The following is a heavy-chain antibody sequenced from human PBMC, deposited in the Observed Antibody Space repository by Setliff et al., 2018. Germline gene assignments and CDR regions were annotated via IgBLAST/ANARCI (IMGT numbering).Heavy chain of an antibody. CDR2: IHASGSP. V-gene: IGHV4-61*02. Sequence: PSETLSLTCTVSGGSITSGSFYWSWIRQPAGKKLEWIGRIHASGSPDYNPSFKSRVTISRDTSTNQFSLKRGSVTAADTAVYYCARPHGGDYAFDIRGQGRMVTVSS. D-gene: IGHD3-16*01. J-gene: IGHJ3*02. CDR1: GGSITSGSFY. CDR3: ARPHGGDYAFDI.